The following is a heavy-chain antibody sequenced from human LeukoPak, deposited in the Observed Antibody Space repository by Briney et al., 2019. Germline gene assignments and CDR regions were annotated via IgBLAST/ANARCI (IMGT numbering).Heavy chain of an antibody. J-gene: IGHJ3*02. CDR2: ISAYNGNT. Sequence: ASVKVPCKASGYTFTSYGISWVRQAPGQGLEWMGWISAYNGNTNYAQKLQGRVTMTTDTSTSTAYMELRSLRSDDTAVYYCARDERAFDAFDIWGQGTMVTVSS. V-gene: IGHV1-18*01. CDR1: GYTFTSYG. CDR3: ARDERAFDAFDI. D-gene: IGHD1-1*01.